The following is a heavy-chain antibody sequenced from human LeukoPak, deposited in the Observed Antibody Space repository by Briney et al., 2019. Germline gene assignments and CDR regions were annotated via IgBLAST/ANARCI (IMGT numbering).Heavy chain of an antibody. CDR3: ASGGSRRYSFGYFDY. D-gene: IGHD5-18*01. Sequence: SGGSLRLSCAASGFTYSTYSMNWVRQAPGKGLEWVSSITGSSNYIYYADSVKGRFTISRDNAKNSLNLQMSSLRAEDTAVYYCASGGSRRYSFGYFDYWGQGTLVTVSS. CDR1: GFTYSTYS. J-gene: IGHJ4*02. V-gene: IGHV3-21*01. CDR2: ITGSSNYI.